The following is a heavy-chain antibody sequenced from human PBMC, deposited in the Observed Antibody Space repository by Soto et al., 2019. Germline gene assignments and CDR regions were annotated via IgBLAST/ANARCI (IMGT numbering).Heavy chain of an antibody. CDR1: GFSFTDYS. Sequence: EVQLLESGGDLVQPGGSLRLSCVASGFSFTDYSMTWVRQAPGRGLEWVSTLTGIGTTFYADSVKGRFTISRDNSKNTLSLQMHRLSTEDTALYYCAKRATTVPTPGNYFDFWGQGTLVTVSS. D-gene: IGHD2-15*01. CDR3: AKRATTVPTPGNYFDF. V-gene: IGHV3-23*01. J-gene: IGHJ4*02. CDR2: LTGIGTT.